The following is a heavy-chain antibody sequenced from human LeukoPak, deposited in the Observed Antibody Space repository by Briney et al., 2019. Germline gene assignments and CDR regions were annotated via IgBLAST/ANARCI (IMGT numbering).Heavy chain of an antibody. CDR3: ARVSDYYGMDV. J-gene: IGHJ6*02. D-gene: IGHD3-10*01. V-gene: IGHV3-7*04. Sequence: GGSLRLSCAASGFTFSNYWMSWVRQAPGKGLEGVAKIKKDGSEKDYVDSVKGRFTISRDSAKNSLYVQMNSLRAEDTAVYYCARVSDYYGMDVWGQGTTVTVSS. CDR2: IKKDGSEK. CDR1: GFTFSNYW.